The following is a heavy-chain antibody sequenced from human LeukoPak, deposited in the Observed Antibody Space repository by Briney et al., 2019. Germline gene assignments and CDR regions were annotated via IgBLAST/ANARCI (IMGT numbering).Heavy chain of an antibody. D-gene: IGHD5-12*01. Sequence: ASVKVSCKASGYSFTSHYMHWVRQAPGQGLEWLGLINPSGSWTLYAQKFQGRVTMTRDMSTTTDYMELTSLTSEDTAVYYCARAGIVATIMPFDYWGQGTLVTVSS. CDR1: GYSFTSHY. J-gene: IGHJ4*02. CDR3: ARAGIVATIMPFDY. CDR2: INPSGSWT. V-gene: IGHV1-46*01.